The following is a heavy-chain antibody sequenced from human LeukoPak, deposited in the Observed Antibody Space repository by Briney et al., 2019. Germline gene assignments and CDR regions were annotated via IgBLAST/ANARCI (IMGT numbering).Heavy chain of an antibody. V-gene: IGHV6-1*01. D-gene: IGHD3-3*01. J-gene: IGHJ6*03. CDR3: ARVSSSLYYDFWSGYLNYYMDV. CDR2: TYYRSKWYN. CDR1: GDSVSSNSAA. Sequence: SQTLSLTCAISGDSVSSNSAAWNWIRQSPSRGLKWLGRTYYRSKWYNDYAVSVKSRITINPDTSKNQFSLQLNSVTPEDTAVYYCARVSSSLYYDFWSGYLNYYMDVWGKGTTVTVSS.